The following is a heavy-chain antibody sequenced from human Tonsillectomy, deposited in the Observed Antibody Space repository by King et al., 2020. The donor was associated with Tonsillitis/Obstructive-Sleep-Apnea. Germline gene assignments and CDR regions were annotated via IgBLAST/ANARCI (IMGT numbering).Heavy chain of an antibody. J-gene: IGHJ4*02. CDR3: VKGVPGY. CDR1: GFTFSSFA. CDR2: ISDST. D-gene: IGHD6-13*01. Sequence: VQLVQSGGGLVQPGGSLRVSCAASGFTFSSFAMSWVRQAPGKGLEWVSIISDSTYYADSVKGRFTMSRDNSKNTVYLQMNSQRAEDTAVYYCVKGVPGYWGQGTLVTVSS. V-gene: IGHV3-23*04.